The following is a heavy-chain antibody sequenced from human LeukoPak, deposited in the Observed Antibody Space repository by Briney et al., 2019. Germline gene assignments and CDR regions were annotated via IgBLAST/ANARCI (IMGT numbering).Heavy chain of an antibody. D-gene: IGHD3-22*01. V-gene: IGHV3-23*01. Sequence: SGGSLRLSCAAPGFTFSSYGMSWVRQAPGKGLEWVSAISGSGGSTYYADSVKGRFTISRDNSKNTLYLQMNSLRAEDTAVYYCAKDRDSSGYYYFSEYFQHWGQGTLVTVSS. CDR1: GFTFSSYG. J-gene: IGHJ1*01. CDR2: ISGSGGST. CDR3: AKDRDSSGYYYFSEYFQH.